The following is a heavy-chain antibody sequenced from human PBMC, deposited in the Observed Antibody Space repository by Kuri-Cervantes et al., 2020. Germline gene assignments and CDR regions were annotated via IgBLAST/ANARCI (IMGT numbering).Heavy chain of an antibody. Sequence: GGSLRLSCAASGFTFSSYSMNWVRQAPGKGLEWVSSISSSSSYKYYADSVKGRFTISRDNAKNSLYPQMNSLRAEDTAVYYCARENYYDSSGYYYPNATDVWGKGTTVTVSS. V-gene: IGHV3-21*03. D-gene: IGHD3-22*01. CDR3: ARENYYDSSGYYYPNATDV. CDR2: ISSSSSYK. CDR1: GFTFSSYS. J-gene: IGHJ6*04.